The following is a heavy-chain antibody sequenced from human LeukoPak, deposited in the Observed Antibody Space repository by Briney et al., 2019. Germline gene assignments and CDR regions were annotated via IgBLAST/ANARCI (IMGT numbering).Heavy chain of an antibody. CDR2: IIPIFGTA. Sequence: SVKVSCKASGGTFSSYAISWVRQVPGQGLEWMGGIIPIFGTANYAQKFQGRVTITTDESTSTAYMELSSLRSEDTAVYYCARVGTYYDSSGPLDYWGQGTLVTVSS. V-gene: IGHV1-69*05. J-gene: IGHJ4*02. D-gene: IGHD3-22*01. CDR1: GGTFSSYA. CDR3: ARVGTYYDSSGPLDY.